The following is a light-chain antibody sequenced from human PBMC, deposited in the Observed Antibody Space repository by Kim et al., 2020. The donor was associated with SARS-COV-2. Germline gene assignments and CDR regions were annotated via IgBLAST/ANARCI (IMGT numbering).Light chain of an antibody. J-gene: IGLJ3*02. CDR3: NSPDSSGNHWV. CDR2: GKN. CDR1: SLRSYY. V-gene: IGLV3-19*01. Sequence: QTVGSTCKSGSLRSYYPSWYHHKPGQAPVLVIYGKNSRPSGIPDRFSASSSANTASLTTTGAQAEDEADYYCNSPDSSGNHWVFGGGTKLTVL.